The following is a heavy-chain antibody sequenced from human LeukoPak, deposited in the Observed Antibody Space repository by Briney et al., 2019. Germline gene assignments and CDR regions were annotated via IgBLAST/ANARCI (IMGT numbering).Heavy chain of an antibody. Sequence: GGSLRLSCAASGFTFDNYRMSWVRQAPGKGLEWVSTVNADGGNTYYADSVKGRFTISRDNSKSTLILQMNSLRVEDTALYYCTKRVKYGGTWDHFADWGQGALVTVSS. V-gene: IGHV3-23*01. CDR1: GFTFDNYR. CDR2: VNADGGNT. CDR3: TKRVKYGGTWDHFAD. J-gene: IGHJ4*02. D-gene: IGHD1-26*01.